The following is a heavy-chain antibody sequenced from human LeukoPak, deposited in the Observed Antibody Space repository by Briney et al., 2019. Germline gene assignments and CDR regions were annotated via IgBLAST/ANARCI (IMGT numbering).Heavy chain of an antibody. D-gene: IGHD2-15*01. CDR3: AKGLPSQGSGGTSATLFDY. CDR1: GFTFSSYA. CDR2: ISGSGGST. V-gene: IGHV3-23*01. Sequence: GGSLRLSCAASGFTFSSYAMSWVRQAPGKGLEWVSAISGSGGSTYYADSVKGRFTISRDNSKNTLYLQMNSLRAEDTAVYYCAKGLPSQGSGGTSATLFDYWGQGTLVTVSS. J-gene: IGHJ4*02.